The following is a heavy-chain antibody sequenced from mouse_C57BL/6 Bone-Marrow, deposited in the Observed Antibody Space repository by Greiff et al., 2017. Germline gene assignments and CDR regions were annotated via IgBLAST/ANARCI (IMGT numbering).Heavy chain of an antibody. CDR3: ARSWVAYAMDY. CDR1: GYTFTSYW. V-gene: IGHV1-69*01. CDR2: IDPSDSYT. J-gene: IGHJ4*01. D-gene: IGHD1-1*02. Sequence: QVQLQQSGAELVMPGASVKLSCKASGYTFTSYWMHWVKQRPGQGLEWIGEIDPSDSYTNYNQKFKGKSTLTVDKSSSTAYMQLSSLTSEDSAVYYCARSWVAYAMDYWGQGTSVTVSA.